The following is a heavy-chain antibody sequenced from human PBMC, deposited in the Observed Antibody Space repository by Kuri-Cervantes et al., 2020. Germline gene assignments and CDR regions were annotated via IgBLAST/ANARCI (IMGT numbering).Heavy chain of an antibody. J-gene: IGHJ6*02. CDR3: ARVVGDCSSSGCWYYGMDV. V-gene: IGHV3-21*06. CDR2: ISSSSTYI. Sequence: GESLKISCAASGFTFTSYAMTWVRQVPGKGLEWVSSISSSSTYIDYADSVKGRLTISRDNAKNSLYLQMSSLRAEDTAVYYCARVVGDCSSSGCWYYGMDVWGQGTTVTVSS. CDR1: GFTFTSYA. D-gene: IGHD2-2*01.